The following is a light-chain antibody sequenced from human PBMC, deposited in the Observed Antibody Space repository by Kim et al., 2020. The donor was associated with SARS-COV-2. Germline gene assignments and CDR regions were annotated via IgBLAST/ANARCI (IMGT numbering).Light chain of an antibody. CDR1: QSISSS. J-gene: IGKJ1*01. Sequence: SSSVGDRGTVTCRASQSISSSLAWYQQKPGKAPDLLIYAASTLERGVPSRFSGTGSGTEFTLTISSLQSDDLATYYCQQYSSYSTCGQGTKVDIK. CDR3: QQYSSYST. CDR2: AAS. V-gene: IGKV1-5*01.